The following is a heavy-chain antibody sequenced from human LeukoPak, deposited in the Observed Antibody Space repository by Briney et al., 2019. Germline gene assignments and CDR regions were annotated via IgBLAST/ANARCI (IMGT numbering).Heavy chain of an antibody. CDR2: IGVTGDT. V-gene: IGHV3-13*01. J-gene: IGHJ4*02. CDR3: LRQGVGSPPR. CDR1: GFTFSKDD. Sequence: PGGSLRLSCAASGFTFSKDDFHWVRQAPGKGLEWVAAIGVTGDTYYADSVKGRFTGSRHDSKNTLDLQMNSLKPDDTAVYYCLRQGVGSPPRWGQGTLVTVSS. D-gene: IGHD1-26*01.